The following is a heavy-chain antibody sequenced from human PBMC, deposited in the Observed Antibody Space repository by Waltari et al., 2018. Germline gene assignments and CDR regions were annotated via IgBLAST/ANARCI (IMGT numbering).Heavy chain of an antibody. V-gene: IGHV1-69*08. CDR3: ARDLDDDGDHYFDY. CDR1: GGTFSSYT. CDR2: IVPILGIA. J-gene: IGHJ4*02. Sequence: QVQLVQSGAEVKKPGSSVNVSCKASGGTFSSYTISWVRQAPGQGLEWMGRIVPILGIANYAQKFQGRVTITADKSTSTAYMELSSLRSEDTAVYYCARDLDDDGDHYFDYWGQGTLVTVSS. D-gene: IGHD4-17*01.